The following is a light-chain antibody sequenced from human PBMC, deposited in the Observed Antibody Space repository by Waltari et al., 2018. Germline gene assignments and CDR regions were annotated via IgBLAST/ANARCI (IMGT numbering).Light chain of an antibody. Sequence: QSVLTQPPSVSGAPGQRVTISCTGSNSNIGAGSDVHWYQQFSGTAPKLLIFDTDNRPSGVPDRFSGSRSGTSAYLAITGLQTDDEADYFCQSYDSGQWVFGGGTKVTVL. V-gene: IGLV1-40*01. CDR2: DTD. J-gene: IGLJ3*02. CDR3: QSYDSGQWV. CDR1: NSNIGAGSD.